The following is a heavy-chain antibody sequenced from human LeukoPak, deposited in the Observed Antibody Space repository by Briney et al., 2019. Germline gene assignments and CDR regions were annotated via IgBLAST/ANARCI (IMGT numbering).Heavy chain of an antibody. D-gene: IGHD6-13*01. V-gene: IGHV4-4*07. J-gene: IGHJ5*02. CDR2: IYTSGST. Sequence: PSETLSLTCTVSGGSISSYYWSWIRQPAGKGLEWIGRIYTSGSTNCNPSLKSRVTMSVDTSKNQFSLKLSSVTAADTAVYYCARDSSTYSSSWYWFDPWGQGTLVTVSS. CDR1: GGSISSYY. CDR3: ARDSSTYSSSWYWFDP.